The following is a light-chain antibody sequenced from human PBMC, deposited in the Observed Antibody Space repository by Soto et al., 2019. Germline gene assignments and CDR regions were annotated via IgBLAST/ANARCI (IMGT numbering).Light chain of an antibody. CDR2: GAS. Sequence: EIGRTQYPAALSVSTGGRATLSCRASQSVSSDLAWDHQKPGQAPRLLIYGASTRATGIPARFSGSGSGTEFTLTINSLQSEAVAVYYCQQHNNWPRTFGQGTKVDIK. CDR3: QQHNNWPRT. J-gene: IGKJ1*01. V-gene: IGKV3-15*01. CDR1: QSVSSD.